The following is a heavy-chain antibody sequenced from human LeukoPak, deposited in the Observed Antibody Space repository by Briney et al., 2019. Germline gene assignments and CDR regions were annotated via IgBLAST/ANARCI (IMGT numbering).Heavy chain of an antibody. V-gene: IGHV1-46*01. Sequence: ASVKVSCKASGYTFTSYYMHWVRQAPGQGLEWMGIINPSGGSTSYTQKFQGRVTMTRDTSTSTVYMELSSLRSEDTAVYYCTTDRDRRRWIVGDYFDYWGQGTLVTVSS. CDR1: GYTFTSYY. J-gene: IGHJ4*02. CDR3: TTDRDRRRWIVGDYFDY. CDR2: INPSGGST. D-gene: IGHD3-22*01.